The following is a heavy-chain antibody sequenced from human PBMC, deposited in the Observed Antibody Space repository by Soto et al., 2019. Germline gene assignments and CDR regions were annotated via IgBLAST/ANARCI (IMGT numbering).Heavy chain of an antibody. CDR3: AREDGYGSGEFDP. CDR2: IIPILGIA. CDR1: GGTFSSYT. Sequence: QVQLVQSGAEVKKPGSSVKVSCKASGGTFSSYTISWVRQAPGQGLEWMGRIIPILGIANYAQKFQGRVTITADKSTITAYMELSSLRSEDTAVYYCAREDGYGSGEFDPWGQGTLVTVSS. V-gene: IGHV1-69*08. D-gene: IGHD3-10*01. J-gene: IGHJ5*02.